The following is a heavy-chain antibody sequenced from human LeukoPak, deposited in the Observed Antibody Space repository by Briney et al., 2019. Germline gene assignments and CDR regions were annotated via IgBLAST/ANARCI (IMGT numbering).Heavy chain of an antibody. Sequence: GFLRLSCAASGSTFSNYTMHWVRQAPGKGLEWVTIISYDGSNKYYADSVKGRFTISRDNSKNTLYLQMNSLRAEDTAVYYCARARYSSSWDLFDYWGQGTLVTVSS. D-gene: IGHD6-13*01. CDR1: GSTFSNYT. CDR2: ISYDGSNK. J-gene: IGHJ4*02. V-gene: IGHV3-30-3*01. CDR3: ARARYSSSWDLFDY.